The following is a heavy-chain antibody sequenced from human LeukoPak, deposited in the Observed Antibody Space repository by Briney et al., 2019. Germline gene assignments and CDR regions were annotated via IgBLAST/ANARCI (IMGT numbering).Heavy chain of an antibody. D-gene: IGHD6-19*01. V-gene: IGHV3-21*01. CDR1: GFTFSTYS. CDR3: ARDVAVAGDDY. Sequence: GGSLRLSCAASGFTFSTYSMNWVRQAPGKGLEWVSSISSSSSYIHYADSVKGRFTISRDNAKNSLYLQMNSLRAEDTAVYYCARDVAVAGDDYWGQGTLVTVSS. CDR2: ISSSSSYI. J-gene: IGHJ4*02.